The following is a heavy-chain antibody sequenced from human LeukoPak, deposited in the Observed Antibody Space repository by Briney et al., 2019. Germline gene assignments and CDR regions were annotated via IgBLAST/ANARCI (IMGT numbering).Heavy chain of an antibody. J-gene: IGHJ4*02. V-gene: IGHV3-74*01. Sequence: ETLSLTCTVSGGSVSSSSYYWDWIRQPPGKGLVWVSRINPAGSVTNHADSVRGRFTISRDTATNTLYLEMNSLRAEDTAVYYCSRDFVGAEDYWGQGTLVTVSS. D-gene: IGHD3-16*01. CDR2: INPAGSVT. CDR1: GGSVSSSSYY. CDR3: SRDFVGAEDY.